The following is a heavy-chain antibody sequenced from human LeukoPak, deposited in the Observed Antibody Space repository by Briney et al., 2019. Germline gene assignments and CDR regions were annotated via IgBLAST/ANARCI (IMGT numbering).Heavy chain of an antibody. V-gene: IGHV5-10-1*01. CDR2: IDPRDSYT. J-gene: IGHJ4*02. CDR3: ARHLSSGWYSDY. Sequence: GEPLKISCKGLGYRFTDYWISWVRQMPGKGLEWMGRIDPRDSYTNYSPSSQGHVNISADKSINTAYLQWSSLKASDTSMYYCARHLSSGWYSDYWGQGTLVIVSS. CDR1: GYRFTDYW. D-gene: IGHD6-19*01.